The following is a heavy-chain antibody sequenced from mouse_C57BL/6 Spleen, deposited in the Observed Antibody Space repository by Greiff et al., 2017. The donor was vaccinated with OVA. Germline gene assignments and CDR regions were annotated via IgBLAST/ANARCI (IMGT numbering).Heavy chain of an antibody. D-gene: IGHD1-1*01. CDR3: ARRYYGSSYSFAY. V-gene: IGHV1-50*01. Sequence: QVQLKQPGAELVKPGASVKLSCKASGYTFTSYWMQWVKQRPGQGLEWIGEIDPSDSYTNYNQKFKGKATLTVDTSSSTAYMQLSSLTSEDSAVYYCARRYYGSSYSFAYWGQGTLVTVSA. CDR2: IDPSDSYT. J-gene: IGHJ3*01. CDR1: GYTFTSYW.